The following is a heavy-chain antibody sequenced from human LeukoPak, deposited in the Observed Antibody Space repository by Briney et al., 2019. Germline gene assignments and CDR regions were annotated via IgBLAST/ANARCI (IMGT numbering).Heavy chain of an antibody. CDR2: INPNTGAT. CDR1: GYTFTGYY. Sequence: ASVKVSCKASGYTFTGYYMHWVRQAPGQGLEWMGWINPNTGATNYAQKFQGRVTMTRDTSISTAYMELSSLRSDDTAVYFCARVKDFYYYESSADYFDYWGQGTLVTVSS. CDR3: ARVKDFYYYESSADYFDY. J-gene: IGHJ4*02. V-gene: IGHV1-2*02. D-gene: IGHD3-22*01.